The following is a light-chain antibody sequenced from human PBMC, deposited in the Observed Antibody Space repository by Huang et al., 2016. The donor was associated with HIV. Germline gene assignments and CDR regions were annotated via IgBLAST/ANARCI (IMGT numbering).Light chain of an antibody. CDR2: WAS. CDR3: HQYYRTPDT. J-gene: IGKJ2*01. CDR1: QSVLYSSNNKNY. V-gene: IGKV4-1*01. Sequence: DIVMTQSPDSLAVSLGERATINCKSSQSVLYSSNNKNYLAWYQQKPVQPPKLLIYWASTRESGVPDRFSGSGSGTDFTLTISNLQAEDVAVYFCHQYYRTPDTFGQGTKLEIK.